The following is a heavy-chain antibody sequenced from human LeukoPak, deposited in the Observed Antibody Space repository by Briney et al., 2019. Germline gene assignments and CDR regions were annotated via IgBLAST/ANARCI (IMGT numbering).Heavy chain of an antibody. CDR3: ARQPALLAAAHYYFDY. CDR2: IYYSGST. D-gene: IGHD6-13*01. J-gene: IGHJ4*02. CDR1: GGSISSSSYY. V-gene: IGHV4-39*01. Sequence: SSETLSLTCTVSGGSISSSSYYWGWIRQPPGKGLEWIGSIYYSGSTYYNPSLKSRVTISVDTSKNQFSLKLSSVTAADTAVYYCARQPALLAAAHYYFDYWGQGTLVTVSS.